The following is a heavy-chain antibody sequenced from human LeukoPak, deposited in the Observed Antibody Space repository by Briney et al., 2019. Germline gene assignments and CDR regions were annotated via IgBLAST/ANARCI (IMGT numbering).Heavy chain of an antibody. J-gene: IGHJ4*02. CDR2: IYHSGST. CDR1: GGSISTYY. D-gene: IGHD3-22*01. Sequence: SETLSLTCTVSGGSISTYYWSWIRQPPGKGLEWIGYIYHSGSTNYNPSLKSRVTISVDTSKNQFSLKLSSVTAADTAVYYCAREGSWLLLPNYFDYWGQGTLVTVSS. CDR3: AREGSWLLLPNYFDY. V-gene: IGHV4-59*12.